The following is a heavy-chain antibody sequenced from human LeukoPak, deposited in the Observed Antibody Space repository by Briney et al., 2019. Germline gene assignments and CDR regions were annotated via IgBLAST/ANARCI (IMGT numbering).Heavy chain of an antibody. D-gene: IGHD6-6*01. J-gene: IGHJ6*03. CDR2: IYTSGST. CDR3: ARDLMTSSYYYYYYMDV. Sequence: PSETLSPTCTVSGGSISSYYWSWIRQPAGKGLEWIGRIYTSGSTNYNPSLKSRVTMSVDTSKNQFSLKLSSVTAADTAVYYCARDLMTSSYYYYYYMDVWGKGTTVTVSS. V-gene: IGHV4-4*07. CDR1: GGSISSYY.